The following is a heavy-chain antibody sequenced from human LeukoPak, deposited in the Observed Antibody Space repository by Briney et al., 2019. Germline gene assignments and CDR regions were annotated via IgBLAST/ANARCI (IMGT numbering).Heavy chain of an antibody. D-gene: IGHD3-16*02. V-gene: IGHV2-5*02. CDR1: GFSLSTSGVG. CDR3: VAFGGVIVSSDAFDI. J-gene: IGHJ3*02. Sequence: ESGPTPVNPTQTLTLTCTFSGFSLSTSGVGVGWIRQPPGKALEWLALIYWDDDKRYSPSLKSRLTITKDTSKNQVVLTMTNMDPVDTATYYRVAFGGVIVSSDAFDIWGQGTMVTVSS. CDR2: IYWDDDK.